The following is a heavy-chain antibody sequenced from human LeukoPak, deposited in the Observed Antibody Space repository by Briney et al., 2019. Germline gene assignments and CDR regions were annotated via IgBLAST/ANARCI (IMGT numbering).Heavy chain of an antibody. Sequence: GGSLRLSCAASGFTFSSYGMHWVRQAPGKGLEWVAVIWYDGSNKYYADSVKGRFTISRDNSKNTLYLQMNSLRAEDTAVYYCARAYYDFWSASHAFDIWGQGTMVTVSS. D-gene: IGHD3-3*01. V-gene: IGHV3-33*01. CDR3: ARAYYDFWSASHAFDI. CDR1: GFTFSSYG. CDR2: IWYDGSNK. J-gene: IGHJ3*02.